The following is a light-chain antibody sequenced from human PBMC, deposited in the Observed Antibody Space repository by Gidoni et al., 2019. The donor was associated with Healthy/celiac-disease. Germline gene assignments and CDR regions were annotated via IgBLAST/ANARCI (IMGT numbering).Light chain of an antibody. CDR2: GAS. CDR3: QQYGSSWLT. CDR1: QSVSSSD. Sequence: IVLTPSPGTLSSSPGERTTLSCRASQSVSSSDLAWYQQKPGQAPRLLIDGASSRATGIPDRFSGSGSGTDFTLTISRLEPEDFAVYYCQQYGSSWLTFGGGTKVEIK. V-gene: IGKV3-20*01. J-gene: IGKJ4*02.